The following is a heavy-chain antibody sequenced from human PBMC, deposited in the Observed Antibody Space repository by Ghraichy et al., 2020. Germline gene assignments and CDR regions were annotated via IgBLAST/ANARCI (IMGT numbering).Heavy chain of an antibody. V-gene: IGHV4-30-2*06. J-gene: IGHJ4*02. CDR2: TYHDGTT. CDR1: GDVIGAGGYS. Sequence: SETLSLTCAVSGDVIGAGGYSWSWIRQSPGKGLEWVGYTYHDGTTHLNPSLKNRVTILVDKSKNQFSLNLSSLNAADTAVYYCARGAHDYAFDFWGQGAPVTVTS. D-gene: IGHD4-17*01. CDR3: ARGAHDYAFDF.